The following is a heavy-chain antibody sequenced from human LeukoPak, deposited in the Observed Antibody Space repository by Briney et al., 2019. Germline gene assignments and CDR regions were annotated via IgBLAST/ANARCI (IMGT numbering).Heavy chain of an antibody. D-gene: IGHD3-9*01. CDR1: VFTVSSIY. CDR3: AREPYYDILTGRYDAFDI. J-gene: IGHJ3*02. V-gene: IGHV3-53*01. CDR2: IYRGGST. Sequence: GGSLRLSCAASVFTVSSIYMIWFRESPGKGLEGVSVIYRGGSTYYADSVTGRFTISRDNSKNTLYLQMNSMRAEDTAVYYCAREPYYDILTGRYDAFDIWGQGAMVTVSS.